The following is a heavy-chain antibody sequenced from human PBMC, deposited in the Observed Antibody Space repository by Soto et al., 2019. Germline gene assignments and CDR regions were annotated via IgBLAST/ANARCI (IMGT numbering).Heavy chain of an antibody. D-gene: IGHD2-15*01. CDR3: ASDCSGGSCYSFSGMDV. J-gene: IGHJ6*02. Sequence: SVKVSCKASGGTFSSYAISWVRQAPGQGLEWMGGIIPIFGTANYAQKFQGRVTITADESTSTAYMELSSLRSEDTAVYYCASDCSGGSCYSFSGMDVWGQGTTVTVSS. CDR1: GGTFSSYA. CDR2: IIPIFGTA. V-gene: IGHV1-69*13.